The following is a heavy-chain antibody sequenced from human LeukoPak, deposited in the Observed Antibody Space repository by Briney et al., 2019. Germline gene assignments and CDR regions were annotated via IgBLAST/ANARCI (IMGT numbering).Heavy chain of an antibody. CDR2: INPNSGGT. D-gene: IGHD6-19*01. Sequence: GASVKVSCKASGYTFTGYYMHWVRQAPGQGLEWMGWINPNSGGTNYAQKLQGRVTMTTDTSTSTAYMELRSLRSDDTAVYYCARGLAAVAGRDDAFDIWGQGTMVTVSS. CDR3: ARGLAAVAGRDDAFDI. J-gene: IGHJ3*02. CDR1: GYTFTGYY. V-gene: IGHV1-2*02.